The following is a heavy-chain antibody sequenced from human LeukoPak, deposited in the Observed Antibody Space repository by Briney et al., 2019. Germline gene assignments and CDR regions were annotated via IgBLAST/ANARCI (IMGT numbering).Heavy chain of an antibody. D-gene: IGHD3-10*01. Sequence: SETLSLTCTVSGGSISSYYWSWIRQPPGKGLEWIGRIYSSGSTNYNPSLKSRVTMSVDPSKNQFALKLSPVTAADPAVYYCARDPPGGYYCYVDVWGKGNTVTVSS. CDR2: IYSSGST. CDR3: ARDPPGGYYCYVDV. CDR1: GGSISSYY. J-gene: IGHJ6*03. V-gene: IGHV4-4*07.